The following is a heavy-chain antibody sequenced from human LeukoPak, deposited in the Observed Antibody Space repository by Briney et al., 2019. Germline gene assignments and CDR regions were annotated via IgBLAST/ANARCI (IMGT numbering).Heavy chain of an antibody. CDR2: ISSSSTI. V-gene: IGHV3-48*04. J-gene: IGHJ4*02. Sequence: HPGGSLRLSCAASGFTFSSYSMNWVRQAPGKGLEWVSYISSSSTIYYADSVKGRFTISRDNAKNSLYLQMNSLRAEDTAVYYCARSLTYSSGWYSTTSDLDYWGQGTLVTVSS. CDR1: GFTFSSYS. D-gene: IGHD6-19*01. CDR3: ARSLTYSSGWYSTTSDLDY.